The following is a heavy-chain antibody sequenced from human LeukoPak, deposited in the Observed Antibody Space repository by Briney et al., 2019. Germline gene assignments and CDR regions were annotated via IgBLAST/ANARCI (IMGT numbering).Heavy chain of an antibody. V-gene: IGHV4-4*02. CDR3: ARDQCSGGSCYSFDP. Sequence: SETLSLTCAVSGGSISSSNWWSWVRQPPGKGLEWIGEIFHSGSTNYNPSLKSRATISVDKSKNQFSLNLTSVTAADTAVYYCARDQCSGGSCYSFDPWGQGTLVTVSS. CDR2: IFHSGST. D-gene: IGHD2-15*01. J-gene: IGHJ5*02. CDR1: GGSISSSNW.